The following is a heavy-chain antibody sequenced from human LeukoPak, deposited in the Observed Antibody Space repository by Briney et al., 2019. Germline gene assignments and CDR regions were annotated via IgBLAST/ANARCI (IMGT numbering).Heavy chain of an antibody. CDR1: GYSISSSYY. Sequence: SETLSLTCTVSGYSISSSYYWGWIRQPPGKGLEWIGSIYYSGSTYYNPSLKSRVTISVDTSKNQFSLKLSSVTAADTAVYYCAIGLLRQFDYWGQGTLVTVSS. J-gene: IGHJ4*02. V-gene: IGHV4-38-2*02. CDR3: AIGLLRQFDY. D-gene: IGHD2-15*01. CDR2: IYYSGST.